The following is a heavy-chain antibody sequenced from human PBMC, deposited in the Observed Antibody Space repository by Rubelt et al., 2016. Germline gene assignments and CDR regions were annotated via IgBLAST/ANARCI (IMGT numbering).Heavy chain of an antibody. V-gene: IGHV4-34*01. CDR2: INHSGST. CDR3: ARGITMVRGVKGVYMDV. Sequence: QVQLQQWGAGLLKPSETLSLTCAVYGGSFSGYYWSWIRQPPGKGLEWIGEINHSGSTNYNPSLKSRVTISVYTSKNPFSLKLSSVTAADTAVYYCARGITMVRGVKGVYMDVWGKGTTVTVSS. D-gene: IGHD3-10*01. CDR1: GGSFSGYY. J-gene: IGHJ6*03.